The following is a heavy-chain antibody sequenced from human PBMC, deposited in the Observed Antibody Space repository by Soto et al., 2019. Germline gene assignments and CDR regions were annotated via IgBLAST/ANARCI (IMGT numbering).Heavy chain of an antibody. CDR3: ARGPLVRFLEWLLSPGYYGMDV. Sequence: PSETLSLTCTVSGGSISSGDYYWSWIRQPPGKGLEWIGYIYYSGSTYYNPSLKSRVTISVDTSKNQFSLKLSSVTAADTAVYYCARGPLVRFLEWLLSPGYYGMDVWGQGTTVTVSS. CDR1: GGSISSGDYY. V-gene: IGHV4-30-4*01. CDR2: IYYSGST. D-gene: IGHD3-3*01. J-gene: IGHJ6*02.